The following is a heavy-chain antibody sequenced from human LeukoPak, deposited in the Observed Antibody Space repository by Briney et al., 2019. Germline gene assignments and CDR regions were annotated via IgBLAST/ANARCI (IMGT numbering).Heavy chain of an antibody. CDR3: AITLFNYYDSSGYLFRAFDI. CDR2: IIPIFGTA. V-gene: IGHV1-18*04. J-gene: IGHJ3*02. D-gene: IGHD3-22*01. Sequence: ASVKVSCKASGYTFTGYYMHWVRQAPGQGFEGMGGIIPIFGTANYAQKLQGRVTMTTDTSTSTAYMELRSLRSDDTAVYYCAITLFNYYDSSGYLFRAFDIWGQGTMVTVSS. CDR1: GYTFTGYY.